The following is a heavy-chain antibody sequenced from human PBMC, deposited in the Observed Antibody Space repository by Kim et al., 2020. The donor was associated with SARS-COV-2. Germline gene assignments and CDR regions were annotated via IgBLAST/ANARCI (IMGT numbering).Heavy chain of an antibody. CDR2: IKSETAGGTT. Sequence: GGSLRLSCAASGFTFRHAWMSWVRQAPGKGLEWVGHIKSETAGGTTDYAAPVKGRFSISRDDSNNMLYLQMNSLNTEDTGVYYCTGDDYLWGTYRPWGQGTLVTVSS. CDR1: GFTFRHAW. J-gene: IGHJ4*02. D-gene: IGHD3-16*02. CDR3: TGDDYLWGTYRP. V-gene: IGHV3-15*01.